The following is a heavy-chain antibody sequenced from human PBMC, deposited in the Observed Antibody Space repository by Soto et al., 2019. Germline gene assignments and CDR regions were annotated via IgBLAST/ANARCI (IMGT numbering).Heavy chain of an antibody. CDR2: INHGGST. Sequence: SETLSLTCAVYGGSVSGYYWSWVRQPPGKGLEWIGEINHGGSTNYNPSLKSRVTISVDTSKNQFSLKLSSVTAADTAVYYCARGEQQLFIYDYWGQGTLVTVSS. V-gene: IGHV4-34*01. D-gene: IGHD6-13*01. CDR1: GGSVSGYY. J-gene: IGHJ4*02. CDR3: ARGEQQLFIYDY.